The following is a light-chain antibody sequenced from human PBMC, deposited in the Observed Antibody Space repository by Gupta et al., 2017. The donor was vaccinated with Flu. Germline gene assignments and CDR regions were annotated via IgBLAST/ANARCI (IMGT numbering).Light chain of an antibody. Sequence: DIQMTQSPSSLSASVGDRVTITCRAGQSINSYLNWYQQKPGKAPKLLIYAASTLHSGVPSRFSGSGSGTDFTLTISRLQPEDFATYYCQQSDNTPRTFGQGTKVEIK. CDR2: AAS. J-gene: IGKJ1*01. V-gene: IGKV1-39*01. CDR1: QSINSY. CDR3: QQSDNTPRT.